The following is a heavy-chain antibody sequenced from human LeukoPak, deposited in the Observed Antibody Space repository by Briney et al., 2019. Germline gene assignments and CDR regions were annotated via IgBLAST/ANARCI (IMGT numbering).Heavy chain of an antibody. D-gene: IGHD2-2*02. CDR2: MNPNSGNT. V-gene: IGHV1-8*01. CDR1: GYTFTSYD. Sequence: ASVKVSCKASGYTFTSYDINWVRQATGQGLEWMGWMNPNSGNTGYAQKFQGRVTMTRNTSISTAYMELSSLRSEDTAVYYCARDGENSAAIPGDNWFDPWGQGTLVTVSS. CDR3: ARDGENSAAIPGDNWFDP. J-gene: IGHJ5*02.